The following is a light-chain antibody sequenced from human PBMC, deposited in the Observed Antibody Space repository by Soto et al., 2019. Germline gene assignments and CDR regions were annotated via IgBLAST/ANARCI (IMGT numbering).Light chain of an antibody. CDR3: SSYTSSSTLVV. CDR2: EVS. CDR1: SSDVGGYHY. V-gene: IGLV2-14*01. J-gene: IGLJ2*01. Sequence: QSVLTQPASVSGSPGQSITFSCTGTSSDVGGYHYVSWYQQHPGKAPKLMIYEVSNRPSGVSNRFSGSKSGNTASLTISGLQAEDEADYYCSSYTSSSTLVVFGGGTKVTVL.